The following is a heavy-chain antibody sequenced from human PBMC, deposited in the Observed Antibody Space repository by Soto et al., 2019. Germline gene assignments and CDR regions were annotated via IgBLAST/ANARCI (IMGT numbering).Heavy chain of an antibody. J-gene: IGHJ3*02. CDR1: GYTFTGYY. V-gene: IGHV1-2*02. Sequence: ASVKVSCKASGYTFTGYYMHWVRQAPGQGLEWMGWINPNSGGTNYAQKFQGRVTMTRDTSISTAYMELSRLRSDDTAVYYCANWSGDSSGYLIPAFDIWGQGTMGTVS. CDR3: ANWSGDSSGYLIPAFDI. D-gene: IGHD3-22*01. CDR2: INPNSGGT.